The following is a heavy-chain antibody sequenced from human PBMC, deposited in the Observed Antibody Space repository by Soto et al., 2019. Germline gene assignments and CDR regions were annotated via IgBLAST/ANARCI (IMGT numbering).Heavy chain of an antibody. D-gene: IGHD5-12*01. CDR1: GFTFSTHW. CDR2: INSDGSTT. CDR3: ARVPTGGYDWV. V-gene: IGHV3-74*01. J-gene: IGHJ4*02. Sequence: EVQLLESGGGLIQPGGSLRLSCAASGFTFSTHWMHWVRQAPGKGLVWVSRINSDGSTTNDVDSVKGRFTISRDNAKNTVYLQMNSLRAEDTAVYYCARVPTGGYDWVWGQGTLVTVSS.